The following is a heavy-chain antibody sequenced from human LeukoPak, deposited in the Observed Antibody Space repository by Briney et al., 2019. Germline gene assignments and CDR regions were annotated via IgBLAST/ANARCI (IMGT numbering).Heavy chain of an antibody. D-gene: IGHD5-24*01. V-gene: IGHV4-34*01. CDR3: ARVHGHNLGTLDY. J-gene: IGHJ4*02. CDR2: INHSGNT. CDR1: GGSFSGDY. Sequence: PSETLSLSCAVYGGSFSGDYWSWIRQPPGKGLQWIGEINHSGNTNNNPSLKSRVTMSVDTSKNQLSLNLTSVTAADTAVYYRARVHGHNLGTLDYWGQGILVTVSS.